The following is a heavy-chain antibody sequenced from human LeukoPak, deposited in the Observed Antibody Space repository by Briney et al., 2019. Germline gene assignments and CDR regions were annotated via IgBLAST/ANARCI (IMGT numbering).Heavy chain of an antibody. V-gene: IGHV4-30-2*01. J-gene: IGHJ4*02. CDR1: GGSISSGGYY. CDR2: IYHSGST. Sequence: SQTLSLTCTVSGGSISSGGYYWSWIRQPPGKGLEWIGYIYHSGSTYYNPSLKSRVTISVDRSKNQFSLKLSSVTAADTAVYYCARTVSITVTTAFDYWGQGTLVTVSS. CDR3: ARTVSITVTTAFDY. D-gene: IGHD4-17*01.